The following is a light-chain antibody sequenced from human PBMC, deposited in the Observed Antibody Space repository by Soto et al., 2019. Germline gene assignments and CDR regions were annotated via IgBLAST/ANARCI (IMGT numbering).Light chain of an antibody. CDR2: GAS. Sequence: EIVLTQSPGTLSLSPGDRATLSCRASQSISNNYVAWYQQKPGQAPRLLIYGASSRAAGIPDRISGSGSGTDFTLTISRLEAEDFAVYYCQQYGTSSWTFGQGTKVEI. CDR1: QSISNNY. J-gene: IGKJ1*01. CDR3: QQYGTSSWT. V-gene: IGKV3-20*01.